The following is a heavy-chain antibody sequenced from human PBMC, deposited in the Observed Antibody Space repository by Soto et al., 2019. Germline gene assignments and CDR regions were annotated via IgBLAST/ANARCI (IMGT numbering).Heavy chain of an antibody. D-gene: IGHD6-19*01. V-gene: IGHV3-23*01. CDR2: ISGSGGST. Sequence: GGSLRLSCAASGFTFSSYAMSWVRQAPGKGLEWVSAISGSGGSTYYADSVKGRFTISRDNSKNTLYLQMNSLRAEDTAVYYCAKPLTAPSSIAVAGTQRFDYWGQGTLVTVSS. CDR3: AKPLTAPSSIAVAGTQRFDY. J-gene: IGHJ4*02. CDR1: GFTFSSYA.